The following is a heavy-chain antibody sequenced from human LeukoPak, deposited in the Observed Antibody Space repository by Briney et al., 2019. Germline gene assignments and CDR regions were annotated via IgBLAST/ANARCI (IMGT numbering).Heavy chain of an antibody. J-gene: IGHJ3*02. CDR1: GFTFSSYW. Sequence: GGSLRLSCAASGFTFSSYWMHWVRQAPGKELVWVSRINSDGSSTSYADSVKGRFTISRDNAKNTLYLQMRSLRAEDTAVYYCARVAIPYYYDSSGIGSLAFDIWGQGTMVTVSS. V-gene: IGHV3-74*01. CDR2: INSDGSST. D-gene: IGHD3-22*01. CDR3: ARVAIPYYYDSSGIGSLAFDI.